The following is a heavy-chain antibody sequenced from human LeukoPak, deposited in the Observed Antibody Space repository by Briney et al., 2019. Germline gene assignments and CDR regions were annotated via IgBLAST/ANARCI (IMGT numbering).Heavy chain of an antibody. D-gene: IGHD6-13*01. V-gene: IGHV3-53*01. Sequence: TGGSLRLSCAASGFTFSSYAMHWVRQAPGKGLEWVSVIYSGGSAYYADSVKGRFTISRDNSKNTLYLQMNSLRAEDTAVYYCARDGDIAAGWFDPWGQGTLVTVSS. CDR1: GFTFSSYA. CDR2: IYSGGSA. CDR3: ARDGDIAAGWFDP. J-gene: IGHJ5*02.